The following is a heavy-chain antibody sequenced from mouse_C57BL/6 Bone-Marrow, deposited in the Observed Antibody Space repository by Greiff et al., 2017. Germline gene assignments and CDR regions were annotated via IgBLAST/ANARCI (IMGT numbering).Heavy chain of an antibody. Sequence: EVQLVESGGDLVKPGGSLKLSCAASGFTFSSYGMSWVRQTPDKRLEWVATISSGGSYTYSPASVKGRFTISRDNAKNTLYLQRSSLKAEDTAMYDCARQEDSSYGFDVWGTGTTVTVSS. J-gene: IGHJ1*03. CDR3: ARQEDSSYGFDV. CDR1: GFTFSSYG. D-gene: IGHD1-1*01. V-gene: IGHV5-6*01. CDR2: ISSGGSYT.